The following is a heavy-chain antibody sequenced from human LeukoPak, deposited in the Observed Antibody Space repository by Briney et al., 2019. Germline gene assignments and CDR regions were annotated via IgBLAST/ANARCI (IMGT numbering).Heavy chain of an antibody. Sequence: SETLSLTCTVSGGSISSSYYWVWIRQPPGEGLEWIGSIYYRGTTYYTPSLKSRLTISVDTSKNQFSLKLSSVTATDTAVYYCARMTLAHYFDYWGQGTLVSVSS. V-gene: IGHV4-39*01. CDR3: ARMTLAHYFDY. CDR2: IYYRGTT. CDR1: GGSISSSYY. J-gene: IGHJ4*02.